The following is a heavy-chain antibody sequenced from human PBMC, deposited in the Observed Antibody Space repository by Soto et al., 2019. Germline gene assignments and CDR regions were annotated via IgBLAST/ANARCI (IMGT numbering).Heavy chain of an antibody. D-gene: IGHD3-3*01. V-gene: IGHV3-74*01. CDR3: ARIEFWSGMDV. J-gene: IGHJ6*02. CDR2: INIDGSST. CDR1: GFTFNNYW. Sequence: PGGALRLSCAASGFTFNNYWINWVRQAPGKGLVWVSRINIDGSSTNYADSVRGRFTISRDNARNTLYLQLTSLRTEDTAVYYCARIEFWSGMDVWGRGTTVHVSS.